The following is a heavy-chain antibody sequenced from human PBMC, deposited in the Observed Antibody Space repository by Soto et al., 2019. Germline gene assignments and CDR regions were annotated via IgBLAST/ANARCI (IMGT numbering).Heavy chain of an antibody. J-gene: IGHJ4*02. CDR2: IWYDGSNK. V-gene: IGHV3-33*01. CDR3: ARDLSTGTGTGYYFDY. D-gene: IGHD1-1*01. Sequence: GGSLRLSCAASGFTFSSYGMHWVRQAPGKGLEWVAVIWYDGSNKYYADSVKGRFTISRDNSKNTLYLQMNSLRAEDTAVYYCARDLSTGTGTGYYFDYWGQGTLVTVSS. CDR1: GFTFSSYG.